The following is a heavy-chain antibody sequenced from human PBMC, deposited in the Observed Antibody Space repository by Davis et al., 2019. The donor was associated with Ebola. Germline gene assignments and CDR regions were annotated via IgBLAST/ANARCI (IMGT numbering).Heavy chain of an antibody. J-gene: IGHJ6*03. V-gene: IGHV3-74*01. CDR2: INNDGTGT. D-gene: IGHD3-3*02. Sequence: HTGGSLRLSCVASGFTFSSYWMHWVRQAPGKGLVWVSRINNDGTGTSYADSVKGRFTISRDNAKNTLYLQMNSLRAEDTAVYYCARDIGFLEWLLLDYMDVWGKGTTVTVSS. CDR1: GFTFSSYW. CDR3: ARDIGFLEWLLLDYMDV.